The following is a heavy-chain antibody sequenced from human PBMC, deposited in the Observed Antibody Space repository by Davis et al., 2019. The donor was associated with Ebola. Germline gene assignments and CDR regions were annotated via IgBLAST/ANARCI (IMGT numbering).Heavy chain of an antibody. J-gene: IGHJ4*02. D-gene: IGHD3-9*01. CDR1: GDAITNYY. V-gene: IGHV4-4*07. CDR3: ALGYFGQDPLDF. Sequence: PSETLSLTCNVSGDAITNYYWSWIRLPAGKGLEWIGRIHSNGITNYNPSLRSRVTMSLDTSRNQFSLRLTSLTAADTALYYCALGYFGQDPLDFWGQGTKVTVSS. CDR2: IHSNGIT.